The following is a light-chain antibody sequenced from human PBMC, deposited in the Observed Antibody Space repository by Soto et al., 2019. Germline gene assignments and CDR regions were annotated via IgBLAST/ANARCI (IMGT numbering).Light chain of an antibody. CDR2: NNN. CDR1: SSNIGSNS. V-gene: IGLV1-44*01. CDR3: AAWDDSLKGAV. J-gene: IGLJ7*01. Sequence: QSVLTQPPSASGTPGQRVTISCSGSSSNIGSNSVNWYQQLPGTAPKLLIYNNNHRPSEVPDRFSGSKSGTSASLAISGLQSEDEGDYYCAAWDDSLKGAVFGGGTQLTVL.